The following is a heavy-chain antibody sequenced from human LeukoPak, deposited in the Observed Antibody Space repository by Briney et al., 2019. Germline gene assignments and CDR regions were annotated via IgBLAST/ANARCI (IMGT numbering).Heavy chain of an antibody. V-gene: IGHV3-23*01. CDR1: GFSFSDYA. CDR3: ATVFSSSNEFFDY. J-gene: IGHJ4*02. CDR2: ISGSGGGT. Sequence: GGSLRLSCTASGFSFSDYAMTWIRQAPGKGLEWVSAISGSGGGTYYADSVKGRFTISRDNSKNTLYLQMNSLRAEDAAVYYCATVFSSSNEFFDYWGQGALVTVSS. D-gene: IGHD2-2*01.